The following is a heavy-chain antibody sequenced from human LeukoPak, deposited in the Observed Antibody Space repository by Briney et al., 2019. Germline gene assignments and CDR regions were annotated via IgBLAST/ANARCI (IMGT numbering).Heavy chain of an antibody. CDR3: ARGHTIAVADLGDY. J-gene: IGHJ4*02. Sequence: SETLSLTCAVYGGSFSGYYWSWIRQPPGKGLEWIGEINHSGSTNYNPSLKSRVTISVDTSKNQFSLKLSSVTAADTAVYYCARGHTIAVADLGDYWGQGTLVTVSS. D-gene: IGHD6-19*01. CDR1: GGSFSGYY. V-gene: IGHV4-34*01. CDR2: INHSGST.